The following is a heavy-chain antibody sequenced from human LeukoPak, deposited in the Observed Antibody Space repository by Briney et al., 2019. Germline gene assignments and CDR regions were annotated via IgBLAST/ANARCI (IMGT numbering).Heavy chain of an antibody. CDR3: ARGARGYDILTGYYFHYYYMDV. V-gene: IGHV4-4*02. CDR2: IYHSGST. D-gene: IGHD3-9*01. Sequence: SETLSLTCAVSGGSISSSNWWSWVRQPPGKGLEWIGEIYHSGSTNYNPSLKSRVTISVDTSKNQFSLKLSSVTAADTAVYYCARGARGYDILTGYYFHYYYMDVWGKGTTVTVSS. J-gene: IGHJ6*03. CDR1: GGSISSSNW.